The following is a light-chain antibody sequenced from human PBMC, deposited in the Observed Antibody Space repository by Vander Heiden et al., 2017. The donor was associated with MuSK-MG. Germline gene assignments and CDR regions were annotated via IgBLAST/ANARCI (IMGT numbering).Light chain of an antibody. Sequence: SSELTQPPSVSVSLGQPASITCSGDKVGDKYACWYQQKPGQSPVLVVYQDSKRPSGIPERFSGSNSGTTATLTISVTQAMDEADYYCQAWDSSTYVVFGGGTKLTVL. CDR1: KVGDKY. V-gene: IGLV3-1*01. CDR3: QAWDSSTYVV. J-gene: IGLJ2*01. CDR2: QDS.